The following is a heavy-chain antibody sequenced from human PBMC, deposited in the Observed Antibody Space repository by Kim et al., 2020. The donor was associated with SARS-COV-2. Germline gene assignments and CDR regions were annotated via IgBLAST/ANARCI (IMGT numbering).Heavy chain of an antibody. J-gene: IGHJ3*02. CDR2: VTGNGGAT. V-gene: IGHV3-23*01. Sequence: GSLRLSCAASGFTFKTYAMSWVRQAPGKGLEWVSSVTGNGGATYYPDSVRGRFTISTDNSRSTLYLQMNSLRVEDTATYYCAKDRVATIPQDAFDIWGQGSMVTVSS. D-gene: IGHD5-12*01. CDR1: GFTFKTYA. CDR3: AKDRVATIPQDAFDI.